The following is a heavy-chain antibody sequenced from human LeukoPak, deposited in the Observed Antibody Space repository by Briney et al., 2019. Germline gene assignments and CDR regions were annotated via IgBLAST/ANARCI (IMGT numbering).Heavy chain of an antibody. CDR2: ISSSGTTI. V-gene: IGHV3-11*01. Sequence: TPGGSLRLSRAASGFTFSDYYMSWIRQAPGKGLEWVSYISSSGTTIYYADSVKGRFTISRDNAKNSLYLQMNSLRAEDTAVYYCARRRDSGSLQHFDYWGQGTLVTVSS. CDR3: ARRRDSGSLQHFDY. D-gene: IGHD1-26*01. J-gene: IGHJ4*02. CDR1: GFTFSDYY.